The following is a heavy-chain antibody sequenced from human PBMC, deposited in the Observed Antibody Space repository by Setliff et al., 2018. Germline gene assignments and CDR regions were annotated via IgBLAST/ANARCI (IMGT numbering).Heavy chain of an antibody. CDR2: ISYLGRT. Sequence: SETLSLTCSVSGDSISIRGHYLGWIRQPPGQELEWIGYISYLGRTNYNPSLKSRVTISVAASRKHFSLRLTSATAADTAVYYCARSGEGLLAFDIWGQGTMVTVSS. J-gene: IGHJ3*02. D-gene: IGHD3-10*01. CDR3: ARSGEGLLAFDI. CDR1: GDSISIRGHY. V-gene: IGHV4-61*03.